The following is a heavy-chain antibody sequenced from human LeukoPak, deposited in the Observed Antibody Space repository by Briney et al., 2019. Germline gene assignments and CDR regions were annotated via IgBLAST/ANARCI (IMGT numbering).Heavy chain of an antibody. CDR3: ARHARPGGTYYYGMDV. J-gene: IGHJ6*02. Sequence: GESLKISCKGSGYSFTSYWIAWVRRMPGKGLEWTGIIYPGDSDTRYSPSFQGQVSISADKSNSIAYLQWSNLEASDTAIYYCARHARPGGTYYYGMDVWGRGTSVTVSS. V-gene: IGHV5-51*01. CDR1: GYSFTSYW. CDR2: IYPGDSDT. D-gene: IGHD3-16*01.